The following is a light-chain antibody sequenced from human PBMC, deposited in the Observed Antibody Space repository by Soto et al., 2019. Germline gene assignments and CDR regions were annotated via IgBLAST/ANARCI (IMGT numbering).Light chain of an antibody. CDR2: RNN. Sequence: QSVLTQPPSASGTPGQRVTVSCSGSSSNIGSNSVYWYQQLPGTAPKLLIYRNNQRPSGVPDRFSGAESGTSASLAISGLRSEDEADYYCAAWDDSLSGWVFGGGTKLTVL. CDR3: AAWDDSLSGWV. CDR1: SSNIGSNS. J-gene: IGLJ3*02. V-gene: IGLV1-47*01.